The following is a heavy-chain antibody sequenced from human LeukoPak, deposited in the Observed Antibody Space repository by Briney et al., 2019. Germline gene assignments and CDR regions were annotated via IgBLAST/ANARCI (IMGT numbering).Heavy chain of an antibody. J-gene: IGHJ6*02. D-gene: IGHD3-22*01. Sequence: ASVKVSCKASGYTFTGYYMHWVRQAPGQGLEWMGWINPNSGGTNYAQKFQGRVTMTRDTSISTAYMELSRLRSDDTAVYYCAREPGAYYYDSSGYIYYYGMDVWGQGTTVTVSS. CDR3: AREPGAYYYDSSGYIYYYGMDV. CDR1: GYTFTGYY. V-gene: IGHV1-2*02. CDR2: INPNSGGT.